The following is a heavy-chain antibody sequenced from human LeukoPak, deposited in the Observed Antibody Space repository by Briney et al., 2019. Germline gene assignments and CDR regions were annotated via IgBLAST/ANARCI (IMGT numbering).Heavy chain of an antibody. CDR1: GLSLSNFW. D-gene: IGHD1-1*01. J-gene: IGHJ4*02. CDR2: ISNDGNEI. Sequence: QAGGSLRLSCAASGLSLSNFWMHWVRQAPGKGLEWVAIISNDGNEIKYVDSVKGRFTLSRDNAKNSVYLQMNSLRTDDTALYYCVTDGDKWNDFEYGGQGTLVTVPS. V-gene: IGHV3-7*01. CDR3: VTDGDKWNDFEY.